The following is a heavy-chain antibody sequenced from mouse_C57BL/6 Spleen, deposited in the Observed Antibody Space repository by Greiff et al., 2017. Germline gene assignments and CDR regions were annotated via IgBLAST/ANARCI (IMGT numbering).Heavy chain of an antibody. CDR2: SYPRSGNT. J-gene: IGHJ2*01. D-gene: IGHD3-2*02. V-gene: IGHV1-81*01. Sequence: VQLQQSRAELARPGASVKLSCKASGYTFTSYGISWVKQRTGQGLEWIGESYPRSGNTYYNEKFKGKATLTADKASSTAYMELRSLTSEDSAVYFCARSGEEKYFDYWSQGTTLTVSS. CDR3: ARSGEEKYFDY. CDR1: GYTFTSYG.